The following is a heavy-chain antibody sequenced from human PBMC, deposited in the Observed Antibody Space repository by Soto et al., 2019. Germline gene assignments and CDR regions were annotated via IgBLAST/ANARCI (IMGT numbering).Heavy chain of an antibody. CDR1: GFTFSSYA. CDR2: ISYAGRKR. J-gene: IGHJ4*02. D-gene: IGHD1-1*01. V-gene: IGHV3-30*18. Sequence: AGGSLRLSCAASGFTFSSYALSWVRQAPGKGLEWVAFISYAGRKRYYTDSVKGRFSVSRDDSKNTVLLQMNSLTSEDTGLYFCAKDLVGTTRNFHLDLWGQGTLVTVSS. CDR3: AKDLVGTTRNFHLDL.